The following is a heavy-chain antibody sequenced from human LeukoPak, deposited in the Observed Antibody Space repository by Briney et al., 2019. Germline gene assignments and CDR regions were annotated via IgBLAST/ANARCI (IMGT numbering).Heavy chain of an antibody. V-gene: IGHV1-2*02. CDR3: ARVRIAVAGKYFFDY. Sequence: ASVKVSCKASGYTFTSYYMHWVRQAPGQGLEWMGWINPNSGGTNYAQKFQGRVTMTRDTSISTAYMELSRLRSDDTAVYYCARVRIAVAGKYFFDYWGQGTLVTVSS. J-gene: IGHJ4*02. CDR1: GYTFTSYY. D-gene: IGHD6-19*01. CDR2: INPNSGGT.